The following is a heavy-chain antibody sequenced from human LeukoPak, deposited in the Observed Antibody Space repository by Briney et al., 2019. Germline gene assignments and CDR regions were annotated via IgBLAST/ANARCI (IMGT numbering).Heavy chain of an antibody. D-gene: IGHD1-26*01. CDR1: GYTFNSYA. CDR2: ISTYNGIT. J-gene: IGHJ4*02. CDR3: ARDPQRLMGGLYYFDY. V-gene: IGHV1-18*01. Sequence: EASVKVSCKASGYTFNSYAITWVRQAPGQGLEWMGWISTYNGITSYAQKLQGRVTMTTDTSTSTAYMELRSLRSDDTAVYYCARDPQRLMGGLYYFDYWGQGTLVTVSS.